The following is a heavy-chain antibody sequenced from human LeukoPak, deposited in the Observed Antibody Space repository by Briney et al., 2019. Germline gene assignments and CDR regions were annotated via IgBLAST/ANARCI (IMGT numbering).Heavy chain of an antibody. CDR2: INPNSGGT. J-gene: IGHJ6*03. D-gene: IGHD3-3*01. CDR1: GYAFTGYY. Sequence: ASVKVSCKASGYAFTGYYMHWVRQAPGQGLEWMGWINPNSGGTNYAQKFQGRVTMTRDTSISTAYMELSRLRSDDTAVYYCARGGGLYYYYCYMDVWGKGTTVTVSS. CDR3: ARGGGLYYYYCYMDV. V-gene: IGHV1-2*02.